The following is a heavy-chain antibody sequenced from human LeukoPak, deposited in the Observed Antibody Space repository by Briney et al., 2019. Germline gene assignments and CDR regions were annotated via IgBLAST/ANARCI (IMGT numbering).Heavy chain of an antibody. CDR2: INSDGSWT. Sequence: GGSLRLSCAASGNYWMHWVRQAPGKGLVWVSHINSDGSWTSYADSVKGRLAISKDNAKNTVYLQMNSLRAEDTAVYYCVSFYETYWGRGTLVTVSS. CDR1: GNYW. V-gene: IGHV3-74*01. CDR3: VSFYETY. D-gene: IGHD2/OR15-2a*01. J-gene: IGHJ4*02.